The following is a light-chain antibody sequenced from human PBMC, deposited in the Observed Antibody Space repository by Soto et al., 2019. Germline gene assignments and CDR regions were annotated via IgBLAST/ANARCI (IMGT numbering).Light chain of an antibody. Sequence: DIQMTQSPSSLSASVRDRVTITCRASQGISNYLAWYQQKPGKVPKLLIYAASTLQSVVPSRFSGSGSGTDFTLTISSLQPEDVATYYCQKYDSAHWTFGQGTKVEIK. V-gene: IGKV1-27*01. CDR1: QGISNY. J-gene: IGKJ1*01. CDR3: QKYDSAHWT. CDR2: AAS.